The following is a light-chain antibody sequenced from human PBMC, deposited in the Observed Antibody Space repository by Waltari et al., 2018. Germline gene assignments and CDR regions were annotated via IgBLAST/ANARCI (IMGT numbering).Light chain of an antibody. Sequence: DIVMTQSPDSLAVSLGERATINCKSSQSVLYSSNNKNYLAWYQQKPGQPPKLLIYWASTRESGFLDRFSGGGSGTDFTLTISSLQAVYGAVYYCEKYYSTPRTFGQGTTVEIK. CDR3: EKYYSTPRT. J-gene: IGKJ1*01. CDR1: QSVLYSSNNKNY. CDR2: WAS. V-gene: IGKV4-1*01.